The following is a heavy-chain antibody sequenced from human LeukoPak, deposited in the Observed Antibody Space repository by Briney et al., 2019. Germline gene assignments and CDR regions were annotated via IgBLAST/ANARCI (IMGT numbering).Heavy chain of an antibody. J-gene: IGHJ4*02. V-gene: IGHV3-30*03. D-gene: IGHD3-9*01. CDR2: ISYDGSNK. CDR1: GFTFSSYG. CDR3: ARDETYYDILTGYYQALDY. Sequence: GGSLRLSCAASGFTFSSYGMHWVRQAPGKGLEWVAVISYDGSNKYYADSVKGRFTISRDNSKNTLYLQMNSLRAEDTAVYYCARDETYYDILTGYYQALDYWGQGTLVTVSS.